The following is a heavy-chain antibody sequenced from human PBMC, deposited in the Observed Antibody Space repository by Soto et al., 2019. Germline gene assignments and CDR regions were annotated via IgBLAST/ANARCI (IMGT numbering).Heavy chain of an antibody. J-gene: IGHJ6*02. CDR3: ARALRHCSSTRCYSHYSGIDV. CDR2: IATAGDP. V-gene: IGHV3-13*05. CDR1: GFTFSSYD. D-gene: IGHD2-2*01. Sequence: PGGSLRLSCAASGFTFSSYDMHWVRQATGKGLDWVSSIATAGDPYYAGSVKGRFTISRENAKNSLYLQMNSLTAGDTAVYYCARALRHCSSTRCYSHYSGIDVCGQGPTVTVYS.